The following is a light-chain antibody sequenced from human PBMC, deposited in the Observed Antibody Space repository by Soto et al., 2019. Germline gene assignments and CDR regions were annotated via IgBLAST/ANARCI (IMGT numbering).Light chain of an antibody. CDR3: QQSFSPLLT. J-gene: IGKJ4*01. CDR1: QTLNNY. CDR2: AAS. Sequence: DIQMTQSPSSVSSSVGDRVTITCRASQTLNNYLTWFQQKPGKAPKVLIYAASTLQSGVPSRFSGSGSGAEVTLTISSLQPEDFATYYCQQSFSPLLTFGGGTKVEIK. V-gene: IGKV1-39*01.